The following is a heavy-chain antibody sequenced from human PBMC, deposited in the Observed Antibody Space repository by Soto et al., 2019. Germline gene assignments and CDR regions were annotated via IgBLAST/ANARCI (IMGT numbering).Heavy chain of an antibody. CDR1: GFTFSNAW. Sequence: EVQLVESGGGLVKPGGSLRLSCAASGFTFSNAWMSWVRQAPGKGLEWVGRIKSKTDGGTTDYAAPVKGRFTISRDDSKNTLYLQMNSLKTEDTAVYYCTTAFMYRGGYYYYGMDVWGQGTTVTVSS. CDR2: IKSKTDGGTT. D-gene: IGHD2-21*01. V-gene: IGHV3-15*01. CDR3: TTAFMYRGGYYYYGMDV. J-gene: IGHJ6*02.